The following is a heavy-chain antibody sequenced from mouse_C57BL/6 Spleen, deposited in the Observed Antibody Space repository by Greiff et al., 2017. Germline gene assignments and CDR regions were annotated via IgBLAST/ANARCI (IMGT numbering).Heavy chain of an antibody. V-gene: IGHV1-64*01. CDR1: GYTFTSYW. CDR3: ARVDYGNYVDYFDY. CDR2: IHPNSGST. J-gene: IGHJ2*01. D-gene: IGHD2-1*01. Sequence: QVHVKQPGAELVKPGASVKLSCKASGYTFTSYWMHWVKQRPGQGLEWIGMIHPNSGSTNYNEKFKSKATLTVDKSSSTAYMQLSSLTSEDSAVYYCARVDYGNYVDYFDYWGQGTTLTVSS.